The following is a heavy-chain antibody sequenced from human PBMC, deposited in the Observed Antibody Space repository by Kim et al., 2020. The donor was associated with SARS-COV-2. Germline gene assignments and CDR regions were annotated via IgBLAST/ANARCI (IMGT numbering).Heavy chain of an antibody. CDR2: ISYDGSNK. CDR1: GFTFSSYA. J-gene: IGHJ4*02. D-gene: IGHD3-10*01. V-gene: IGHV3-30*04. Sequence: GGSLRLSCAASGFTFSSYAMHWVRQAPGKGLEWVAVISYDGSNKYYADSVKGRFTISRDNSKNTLYLQMNSLRAEDTAVYYCARSRTYYYGSGSDYWGQGTLVTVSS. CDR3: ARSRTYYYGSGSDY.